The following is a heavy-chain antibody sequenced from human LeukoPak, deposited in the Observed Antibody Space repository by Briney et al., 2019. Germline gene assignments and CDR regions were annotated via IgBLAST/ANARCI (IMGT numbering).Heavy chain of an antibody. Sequence: SETLSLTCTVSGGSVSSGNFYWTWIRQPAGNQLEWIGRIHTSGNTNHNPSLWGRVTISTDTSKNQFSLTLNFVTAADTAVYYCARDRGGDSFDIWGQGTTVTVSS. CDR3: ARDRGGDSFDI. CDR1: GGSVSSGNFY. D-gene: IGHD2-21*01. CDR2: IHTSGNT. J-gene: IGHJ3*02. V-gene: IGHV4-61*02.